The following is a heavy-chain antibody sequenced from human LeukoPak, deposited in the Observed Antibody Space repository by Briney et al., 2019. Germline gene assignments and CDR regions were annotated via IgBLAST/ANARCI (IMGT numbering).Heavy chain of an antibody. CDR2: INPNSGGT. Sequence: VASVKVSCKASGYTFTSYGISWVRQAPGQGLEWMGWINPNSGGTNYAQKFQGRVTMTRGTSISTAYMELSRLRSDDTAVYYCAKNRGIVGPTGIWGQGTMVTVSS. V-gene: IGHV1-2*02. D-gene: IGHD1-26*01. CDR1: GYTFTSYG. J-gene: IGHJ3*02. CDR3: AKNRGIVGPTGI.